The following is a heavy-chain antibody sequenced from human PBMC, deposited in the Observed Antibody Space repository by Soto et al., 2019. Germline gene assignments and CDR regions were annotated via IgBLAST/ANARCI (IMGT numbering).Heavy chain of an antibody. Sequence: EVQLVESGGGLVQPGGSLRLSCAASGFTFSSYDMHWVRQATGKGLEWVSAIGTAGDTYYPGSVKGRFTISRENAKNTLYLQMNSLRAEDTAVYYCARDLYSSSWYSDYWGQGTLVTVSS. CDR3: ARDLYSSSWYSDY. J-gene: IGHJ4*02. CDR2: IGTAGDT. D-gene: IGHD6-13*01. V-gene: IGHV3-13*01. CDR1: GFTFSSYD.